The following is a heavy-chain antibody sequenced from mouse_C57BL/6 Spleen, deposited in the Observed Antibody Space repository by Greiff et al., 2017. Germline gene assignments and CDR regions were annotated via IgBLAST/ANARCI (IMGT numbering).Heavy chain of an antibody. Sequence: VQLQQPGAELVMPGASVKLSCKASGYTFTSYWMHWVKQRPGQGLEWIGEIDPSDSYTNYNQKFKGKSTLTVDKSSSTAYMQLSSLTSEDSAVYYCALGGRLRLRTMDYWGQGASVTVSS. V-gene: IGHV1-69*01. D-gene: IGHD3-2*02. CDR2: IDPSDSYT. CDR1: GYTFTSYW. CDR3: ALGGRLRLRTMDY. J-gene: IGHJ4*01.